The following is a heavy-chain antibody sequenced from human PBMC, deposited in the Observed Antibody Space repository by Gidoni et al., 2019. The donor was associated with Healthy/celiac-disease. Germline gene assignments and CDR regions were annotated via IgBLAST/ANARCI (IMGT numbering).Heavy chain of an antibody. CDR1: AFTFSSYS. Sequence: EVQLVASVGGLVQPGGSLRLSCAASAFTFSSYSMNWVRQAPGKGLEWVSYSSSSSSAIYYADSVKGRFTISRDNAKNSLYLQMNSLRDEDTAVYYCARDQPFSGWPDAFDIWGQGTMVTVSS. CDR3: ARDQPFSGWPDAFDI. J-gene: IGHJ3*02. CDR2: SSSSSSAI. V-gene: IGHV3-48*02. D-gene: IGHD6-19*01.